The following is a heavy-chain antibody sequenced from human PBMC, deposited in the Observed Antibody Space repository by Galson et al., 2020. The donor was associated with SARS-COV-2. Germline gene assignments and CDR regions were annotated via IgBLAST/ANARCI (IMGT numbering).Heavy chain of an antibody. J-gene: IGHJ6*02. CDR3: ARAVSFYASGSYGLGV. CDR1: GGSISGTTDY. Sequence: SETLSLTCTVSGGSISGTTDYWGWIRQPPGRGLEWIGFIHHPGHTSYDPSLKSRVTLSVDTSKDQFSLDMTSVTAADTAFYYCARAVSFYASGSYGLGVWGQGTTVTVSS. CDR2: IHHPGHT. V-gene: IGHV4-39*07. D-gene: IGHD3-10*01.